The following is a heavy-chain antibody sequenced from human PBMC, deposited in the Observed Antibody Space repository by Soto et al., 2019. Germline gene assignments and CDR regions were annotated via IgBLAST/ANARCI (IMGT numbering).Heavy chain of an antibody. CDR3: AREPRHYSDSSGYFFGRAFDI. J-gene: IGHJ3*02. Sequence: QVQLVQSGAEVKKPGSSVNVSCKGSGGTLSSYAISWVRQAPGQGLEWMGGIIPIFGIANYAQKSQGGVTITADECTSGADTGLSSRRSEDTAVYYCAREPRHYSDSSGYFFGRAFDIWGQGTMVAVAS. CDR2: IIPIFGIA. V-gene: IGHV1-69*01. D-gene: IGHD3-22*01. CDR1: GGTLSSYA.